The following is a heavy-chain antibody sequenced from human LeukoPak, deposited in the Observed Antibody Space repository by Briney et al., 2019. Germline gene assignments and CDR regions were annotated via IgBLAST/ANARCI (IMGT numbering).Heavy chain of an antibody. J-gene: IGHJ4*02. CDR1: GFTFSSHS. CDR3: ARGRSFSYCGGDCYPYYFDY. CDR2: ISSSSSTI. D-gene: IGHD2-21*02. Sequence: PGGSLRLSCAASGFTFSSHSMNWVRQAPGKGLEWVSYISSSSSTIYYADSVKGRFTISRDNAKSSLYLQMNSLRAEDTAVYYCARGRSFSYCGGDCYPYYFDYWGQGTLVTVSS. V-gene: IGHV3-48*01.